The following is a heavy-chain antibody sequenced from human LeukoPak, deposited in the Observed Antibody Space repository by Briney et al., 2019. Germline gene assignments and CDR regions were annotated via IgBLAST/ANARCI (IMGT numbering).Heavy chain of an antibody. CDR3: AREALRYFDWLYIKGWFDP. CDR2: INPNSGGT. CDR1: GYTFTGYY. D-gene: IGHD3-9*01. Sequence: GASVKVSCKASGYTFTGYYMHWVRQAPGQGLEWMGWINPNSGGTNYAQKFQGRVTMTRDTSISTAYMELSRLRSDDTAVYYCAREALRYFDWLYIKGWFDPWGQGTLVTVSS. J-gene: IGHJ5*02. V-gene: IGHV1-2*02.